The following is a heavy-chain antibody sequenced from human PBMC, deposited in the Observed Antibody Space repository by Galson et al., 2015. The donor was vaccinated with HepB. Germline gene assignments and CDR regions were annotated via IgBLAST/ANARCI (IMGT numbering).Heavy chain of an antibody. CDR2: IRNKPNTYTT. J-gene: IGHJ3*01. CDR3: TRVPRSESPGALDV. V-gene: IGHV3-72*01. Sequence: SLRLSCAASGFTFSDHYMDWVRQAPGKGLEWVGRIRNKPNTYTTEYAASVKGRFTISRDDSQNSLYLQMNSLKTEDTAVYYCTRVPRSESPGALDVWGQGTMVTVSS. CDR1: GFTFSDHY. D-gene: IGHD3-3*01.